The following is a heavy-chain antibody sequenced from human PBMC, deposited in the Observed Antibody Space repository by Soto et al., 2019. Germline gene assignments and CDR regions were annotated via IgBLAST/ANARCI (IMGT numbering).Heavy chain of an antibody. Sequence: ASVKVSCKTSGYTFSDYGVSWVRQAPGQGLQWMSWVNTYNGNTRYEQKFQDRVTLTMDASTRTVFLELTNLKFDDAAVYYCARGFIPENYWGQGTLVTVSS. J-gene: IGHJ4*02. CDR1: GYTFSDYG. CDR2: VNTYNGNT. CDR3: ARGFIPENY. D-gene: IGHD3-16*02. V-gene: IGHV1-18*01.